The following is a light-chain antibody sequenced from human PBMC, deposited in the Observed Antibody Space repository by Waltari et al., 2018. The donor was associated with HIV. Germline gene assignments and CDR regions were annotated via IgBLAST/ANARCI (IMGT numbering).Light chain of an antibody. J-gene: IGLJ2*01. CDR2: EVS. Sequence: QSDLTQPPSASGSPGQSVTISCTGTSSDVGGSNYVSWYQQHPGNAPKLMIYEVSKRPSGVPDRFSGSKSGNTASLTVSGLQAEDEADYYCSSYAGSNNLVFGGGTKLTVL. CDR3: SSYAGSNNLV. CDR1: SSDVGGSNY. V-gene: IGLV2-8*01.